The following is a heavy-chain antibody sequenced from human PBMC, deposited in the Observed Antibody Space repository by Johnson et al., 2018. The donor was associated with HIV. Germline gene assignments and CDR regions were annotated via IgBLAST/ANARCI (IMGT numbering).Heavy chain of an antibody. J-gene: IGHJ3*02. V-gene: IGHV3-13*01. D-gene: IGHD3-3*01. CDR2: IGTAGDT. Sequence: VQLVESGGGLIQPGGSLRLSCAASGFTFSSYDMHWVRQATGKGLEWVSAIGTAGDTYYPGSVKGRFTISRDNSKNTLYLQMNSLRTEDTAVYYCATEARGVHGTLRFLEWSDGFDIWGQGTMVTVSS. CDR3: ATEARGVHGTLRFLEWSDGFDI. CDR1: GFTFSSYD.